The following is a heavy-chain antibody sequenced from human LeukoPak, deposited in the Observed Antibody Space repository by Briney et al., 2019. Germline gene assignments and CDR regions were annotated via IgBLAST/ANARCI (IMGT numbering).Heavy chain of an antibody. J-gene: IGHJ1*01. CDR1: GGSISSSSYY. CDR2: IYYSGST. CDR3: ARHGDSSGWYFEYFQH. D-gene: IGHD6-19*01. Sequence: SETLSLTCTVSGGSISSSSYYWGWIRQPPGKGLKWIGSIYYSGSTYYNPSLKSRVTISVDTSKNQFSLKLSSVTAADTAVYYCARHGDSSGWYFEYFQHWGQGTLVTVSS. V-gene: IGHV4-39*01.